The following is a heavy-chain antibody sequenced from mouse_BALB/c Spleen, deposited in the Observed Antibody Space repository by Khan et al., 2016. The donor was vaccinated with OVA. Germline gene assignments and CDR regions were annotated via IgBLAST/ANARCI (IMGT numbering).Heavy chain of an antibody. CDR3: ARWFTY. CDR2: ISYSGST. CDR1: GYSITSDYA. Sequence: EVQLQESGPGLVKPSQSLSLTCTVTGYSITSDYAWNWIRQFPGNKLEWMGYISYSGSTTYNPYLKSRISITRDTSKNQFFLQLNSVTTEDTATYYCARWFTYWGQGTLVTVSA. V-gene: IGHV3-2*02. J-gene: IGHJ3*01.